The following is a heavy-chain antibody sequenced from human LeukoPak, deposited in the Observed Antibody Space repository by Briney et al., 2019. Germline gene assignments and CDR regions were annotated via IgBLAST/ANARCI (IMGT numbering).Heavy chain of an antibody. CDR3: ARSPGPHCGGDCYRFDY. V-gene: IGHV3-30*01. J-gene: IGHJ4*02. D-gene: IGHD2-21*02. CDR2: ISYDGSNK. CDR1: GFTFSSCA. Sequence: GGSLRLSCAASGFTFSSCAMHWVRQAPGKGLEWVAVISYDGSNKYYADSVKGRFTISRDNSKNTLYLQMNSLRAEDTAVYYCARSPGPHCGGDCYRFDYWGQGTLVTVSS.